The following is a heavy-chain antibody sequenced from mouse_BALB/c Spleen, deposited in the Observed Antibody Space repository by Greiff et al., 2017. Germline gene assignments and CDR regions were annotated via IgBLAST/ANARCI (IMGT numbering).Heavy chain of an antibody. V-gene: IGHV1S81*02. CDR1: GYTFTSYY. CDR3: TRSGVTTVKRSYWYFDV. CDR2: INPSNGGT. J-gene: IGHJ1*01. Sequence: QVQLKQSGAELVKPGASVKLSCKASGYTFTSYYMYWVKQRPGQGLEWIGEINPSNGGTNFNEKFKSKATLTVDKSSSTAYMQLSSLTSEDSAVYYCTRSGVTTVKRSYWYFDVWGAGTTVTVSS. D-gene: IGHD1-1*01.